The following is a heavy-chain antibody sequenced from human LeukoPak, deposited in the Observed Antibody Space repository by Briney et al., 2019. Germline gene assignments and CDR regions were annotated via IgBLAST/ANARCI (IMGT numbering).Heavy chain of an antibody. D-gene: IGHD3-10*01. J-gene: IGHJ4*02. CDR1: GFTFGDNW. Sequence: GGSLRLSCVATGFTFGDNWMNWVRQAPGKGLEWVASIKKDGSEKYYVDSVKGRFTISRDNVKNSLYLQMNRLRPEDTAVYYCRGGHYSGLERWGRGTLVTVSP. CDR2: IKKDGSEK. V-gene: IGHV3-7*01. CDR3: RGGHYSGLER.